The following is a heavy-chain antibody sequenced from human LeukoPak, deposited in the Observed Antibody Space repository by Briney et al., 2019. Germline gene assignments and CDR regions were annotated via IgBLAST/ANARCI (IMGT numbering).Heavy chain of an antibody. V-gene: IGHV1-24*01. CDR3: ATGLDTGKENNY. D-gene: IGHD1-1*01. CDR2: FDPENGET. J-gene: IGHJ4*02. Sequence: ASVKVSCKVSGYTLTELSMHWVRQAPGKGLEWMGGFDPENGETIYAQKFQGRVTMTEDTSTDTAYMELSSLRSEDTAVYYCATGLDTGKENNYWGQGTLVTVSS. CDR1: GYTLTELS.